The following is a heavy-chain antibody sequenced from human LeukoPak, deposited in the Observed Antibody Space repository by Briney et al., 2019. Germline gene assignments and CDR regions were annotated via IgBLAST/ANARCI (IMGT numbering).Heavy chain of an antibody. J-gene: IGHJ6*04. CDR3: AREGREGSGMDV. Sequence: PGGSLRLSCAASGFTFSSYWMTWVRQAPGKGLEWVANIKQGGSEKHYVDSVKGRFTISRDDAKNSLYLQMNSLRAEDTAAYYCAREGREGSGMDVWGKGTTVTVSS. D-gene: IGHD1-26*01. V-gene: IGHV3-7*01. CDR2: IKQGGSEK. CDR1: GFTFSSYW.